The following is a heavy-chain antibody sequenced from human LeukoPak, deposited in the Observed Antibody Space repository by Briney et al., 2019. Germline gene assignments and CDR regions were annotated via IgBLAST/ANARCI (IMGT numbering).Heavy chain of an antibody. J-gene: IGHJ3*02. D-gene: IGHD6-13*01. Sequence: GGSLRLSCAASGFTFSSYAMHWVRQAPGKGLEWVAVISYDGSNKYYADSVKGRFTISRDNAKNSLYLQMNSLRAEDTAVYYCARDKSPSSSWFDAFDIWGQGTMVTVSS. CDR3: ARDKSPSSSWFDAFDI. CDR2: ISYDGSNK. CDR1: GFTFSSYA. V-gene: IGHV3-30-3*01.